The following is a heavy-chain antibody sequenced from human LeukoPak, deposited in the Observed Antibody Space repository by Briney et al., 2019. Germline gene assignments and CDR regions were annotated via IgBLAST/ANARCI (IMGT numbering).Heavy chain of an antibody. CDR3: AKGTDRITMIVVVASDY. V-gene: IGHV3-48*01. CDR2: ISSSSSTI. CDR1: GFTFSSYS. Sequence: GGSLRLSCAASGFTFSSYSMNWVRQAPGKGLEWVSYISSSSSTIYYADSVKGRFTISRDNAKNSLYLQMNSLRAEDTAVYYCAKGTDRITMIVVVASDYWGQGTLVTVSS. D-gene: IGHD3-22*01. J-gene: IGHJ4*02.